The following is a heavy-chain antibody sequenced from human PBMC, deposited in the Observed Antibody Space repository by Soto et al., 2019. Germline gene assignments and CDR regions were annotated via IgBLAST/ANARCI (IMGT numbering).Heavy chain of an antibody. V-gene: IGHV4-30-4*01. CDR1: GGSISSGDFY. CDR3: ARADELSDRFDY. D-gene: IGHD2-21*02. CDR2: IYYSGST. J-gene: IGHJ4*02. Sequence: PSETLSLTCTVSGGSISSGDFYWSWIRQPPGKGLELIGNIYYSGSTYYNPSLRSRAIMSVDTSQNQFSLKLSSLTAADTAVYFCARADELSDRFDYWGQGALVTVSS.